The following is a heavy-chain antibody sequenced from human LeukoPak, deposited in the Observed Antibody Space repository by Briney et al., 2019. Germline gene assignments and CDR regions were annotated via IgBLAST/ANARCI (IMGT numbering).Heavy chain of an antibody. V-gene: IGHV3-33*01. D-gene: IGHD3-16*01. CDR3: VRGQHPGWGEYFQH. CDR1: GFTFSSYG. CDR2: TWYDGSNK. Sequence: PGRSLRLSCAASGFTFSSYGMHWVRQALGKGLEWVAVTWYDGSNKYYADSLKGRFTISRDNSKNTLYLQMNSLRAEDTAVYYCVRGQHPGWGEYFQHWGQGTPVTVSS. J-gene: IGHJ1*01.